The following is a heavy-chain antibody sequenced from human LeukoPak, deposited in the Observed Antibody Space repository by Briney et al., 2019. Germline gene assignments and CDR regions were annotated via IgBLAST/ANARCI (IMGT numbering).Heavy chain of an antibody. CDR3: ASSIFGVVLGTKLDY. V-gene: IGHV4-61*02. CDR2: IYNSGNT. D-gene: IGHD3-3*01. J-gene: IGHJ4*02. Sequence: PSETLSLTCTVSGGSISSGSYYWSWIRQPAGKGLEWIGRIYNSGNTNYNPSLMSRVTISVDTSKNQVSLKLSSVTAADTAVYYCASSIFGVVLGTKLDYWGQGTLVTVSS. CDR1: GGSISSGSYY.